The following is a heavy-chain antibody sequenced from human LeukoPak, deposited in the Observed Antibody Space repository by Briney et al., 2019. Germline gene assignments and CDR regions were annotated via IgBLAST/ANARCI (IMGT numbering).Heavy chain of an antibody. CDR2: IYYSGST. V-gene: IGHV4-31*03. J-gene: IGHJ3*02. D-gene: IGHD2-2*01. CDR3: ARVEVVVPAAPDAFDI. Sequence: SETLSLTCTVSGASISSGGYYWSWIRQHPGKGLEWIGYIYYSGSTYYNPSLKSRVTISVDTSKNQFSLKLSSVTAADTAVYYCARVEVVVPAAPDAFDIWGQGTMVTVSS. CDR1: GASISSGGYY.